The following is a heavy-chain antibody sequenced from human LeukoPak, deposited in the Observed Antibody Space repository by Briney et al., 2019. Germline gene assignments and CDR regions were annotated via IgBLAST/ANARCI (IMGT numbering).Heavy chain of an antibody. CDR2: ISGSGGST. D-gene: IGHD6-19*01. CDR3: AKVTAGTLFDY. V-gene: IGHV3-23*01. J-gene: IGHJ4*02. Sequence: PGGSLRLSCAASRFTFSDYYMSWIRQAPGKGLEWVSAISGSGGSTYYADSVKGRFTISRDNSKNTLYLQMNSLRAEDTAVYYCAKVTAGTLFDYWGQGTLVTVSS. CDR1: RFTFSDYY.